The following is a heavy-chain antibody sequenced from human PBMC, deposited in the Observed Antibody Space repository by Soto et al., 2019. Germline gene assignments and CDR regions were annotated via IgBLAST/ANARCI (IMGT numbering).Heavy chain of an antibody. CDR1: GGTFSSYA. D-gene: IGHD2-15*01. CDR3: ARYCSGGSCGAY. CDR2: IIPIFGTA. V-gene: IGHV1-69*13. Sequence: GASVKVSCKASGGTFSSYAISWVRQAPGQGLEWMGGIIPIFGTANYAQKFQGRVTITADESTSTAYMELSSLRSEDTAVYYCARYCSGGSCGAYWGQGTLVTVSS. J-gene: IGHJ4*02.